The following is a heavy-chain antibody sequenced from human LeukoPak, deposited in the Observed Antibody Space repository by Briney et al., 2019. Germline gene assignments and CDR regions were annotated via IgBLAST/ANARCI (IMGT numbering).Heavy chain of an antibody. CDR1: GGSISSYY. CDR3: ARVEGRWLHKAFDI. V-gene: IGHV4-59*01. J-gene: IGHJ3*02. D-gene: IGHD5-24*01. Sequence: PSESLSLTCTVSGGSISSYYWSWIRQPPGKRLEWIGYIYYSGSTNYNPSLKSRVTISVDTSKNQFSLKLSSVTAADTAVYYCARVEGRWLHKAFDIWGQGTMVTVSS. CDR2: IYYSGST.